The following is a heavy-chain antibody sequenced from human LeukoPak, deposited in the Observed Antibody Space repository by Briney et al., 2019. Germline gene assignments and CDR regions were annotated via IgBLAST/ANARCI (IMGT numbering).Heavy chain of an antibody. CDR3: TSPSTLVSSRGGFDI. D-gene: IGHD3-22*01. Sequence: SETLSLTCTVSGGSSSHTTYYWAWIRQPPGKGLEWIGSIYFSETTYNPSLKSRITISAYTSKKHFSLKLSSVTAADTAVYYCTSPSTLVSSRGGFDIWGQGTLVTVSA. CDR2: IYFSETT. CDR1: GGSSSHTTYY. V-gene: IGHV4-39*02. J-gene: IGHJ3*02.